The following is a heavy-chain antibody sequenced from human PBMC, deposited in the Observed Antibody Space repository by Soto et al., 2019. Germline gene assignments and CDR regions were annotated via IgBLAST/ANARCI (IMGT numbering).Heavy chain of an antibody. CDR1: GFSLSTSGLG. V-gene: IGHV2-5*01. D-gene: IGHD3-3*01. Sequence: SGPTLVNPTQTLTLTCTFSGFSLSTSGLGVGWIRQPPGKALEWLALIYWNDDKRYSPSLKNRLTITKDTSKNQVVLTMTNMDPVDTATYYCAHRGQGAENRGYYYRCFNYWGQGALGTVS. CDR3: AHRGQGAENRGYYYRCFNY. J-gene: IGHJ4*02. CDR2: IYWNDDK.